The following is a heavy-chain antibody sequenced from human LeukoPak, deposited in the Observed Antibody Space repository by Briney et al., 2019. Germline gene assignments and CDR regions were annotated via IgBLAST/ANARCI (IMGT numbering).Heavy chain of an antibody. V-gene: IGHV4-61*02. CDR2: TYTSGAT. D-gene: IGHD1-26*01. J-gene: IGHJ4*02. CDR3: TQGGELMNY. CDR1: GGSISSGGYY. Sequence: SETLSLTCTVSGGSISSGGYYWSWIRQPPGKGLEWIGRTYTSGATNYNPSLKSRVTILIDASKNQFSLRLSSVTAADTAMYYCTQGGELMNYWGQGTLVTVSS.